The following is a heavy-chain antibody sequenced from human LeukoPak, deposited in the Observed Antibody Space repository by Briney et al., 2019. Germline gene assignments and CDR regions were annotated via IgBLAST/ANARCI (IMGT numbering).Heavy chain of an antibody. Sequence: PGGSLRLSCAASGFSFSNYKMNWVRQARGEGLEWVSYNSRSGSTIYYADSVKGRFTISRDNAKNSLYLQMSTLRAEDAAVYYCARAGCTNGACYLDYWGQGTLVTVSS. CDR3: ARAGCTNGACYLDY. J-gene: IGHJ4*02. D-gene: IGHD2-8*01. CDR2: NSRSGSTI. CDR1: GFSFSNYK. V-gene: IGHV3-48*03.